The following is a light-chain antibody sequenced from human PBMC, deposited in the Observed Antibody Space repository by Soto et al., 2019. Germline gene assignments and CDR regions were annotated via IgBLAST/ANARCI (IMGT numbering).Light chain of an antibody. CDR1: QSVSRY. V-gene: IGKV3-11*01. CDR2: DAS. J-gene: IGKJ2*01. Sequence: EIVLTQSPATLSLSPGERATLSCRASQSVSRYLAWYQQKPGQAPRVLIYDASNRATGIPARFSGSGSGTDFTLTISSLEPEDFAVYYCQQRSNWPRYTFGQGTKLEIK. CDR3: QQRSNWPRYT.